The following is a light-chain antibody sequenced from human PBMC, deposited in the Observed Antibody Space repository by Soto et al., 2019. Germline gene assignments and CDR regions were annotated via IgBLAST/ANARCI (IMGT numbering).Light chain of an antibody. CDR2: GAF. CDR3: QQYKNWPPLT. V-gene: IGKV3-15*01. J-gene: IGKJ4*01. Sequence: EIVMTQSPATLSVSPGETATLSCRASQSVSYNLAWYQQKPGQGPRLVIYGAFCRATGIPARFSGSGSGTEFTLTISSLQSEDFAVYYCQQYKNWPPLTFGGGTKVEIK. CDR1: QSVSYN.